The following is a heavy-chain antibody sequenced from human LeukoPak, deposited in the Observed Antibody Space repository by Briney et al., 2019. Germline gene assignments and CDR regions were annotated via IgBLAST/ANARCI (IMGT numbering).Heavy chain of an antibody. J-gene: IGHJ3*02. CDR2: IYYSGST. V-gene: IGHV4-59*01. CDR3: ARDLYGRGGVFDI. Sequence: SETLSLTCTVSGGSISSYYWSWIRQPPGKGLEWIGYIYYSGSTNYNPSLKSRVTISVDTSKNQFSLKLSSVTAADTAVYYCARDLYGRGGVFDIWGQGTMVTVSS. D-gene: IGHD3-10*01. CDR1: GGSISSYY.